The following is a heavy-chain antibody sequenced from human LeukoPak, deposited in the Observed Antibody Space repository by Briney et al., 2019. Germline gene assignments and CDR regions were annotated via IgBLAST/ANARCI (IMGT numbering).Heavy chain of an antibody. CDR3: AKAWYYDSSGYYNPSPFDY. CDR1: GYTFTSYY. V-gene: IGHV1-46*01. D-gene: IGHD3-22*01. Sequence: GASVKASCKASGYTFTSYYMHWVRQAPGQGLEWMGIINPSGGSTSYAQKFQGRVTMTRDTSTSTVYMELSSLRSEDTAVYYCAKAWYYDSSGYYNPSPFDYWGQGTLVTVSS. J-gene: IGHJ4*02. CDR2: INPSGGST.